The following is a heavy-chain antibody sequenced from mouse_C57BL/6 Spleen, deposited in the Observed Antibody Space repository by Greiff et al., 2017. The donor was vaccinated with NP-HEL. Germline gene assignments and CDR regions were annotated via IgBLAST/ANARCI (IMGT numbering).Heavy chain of an antibody. CDR1: GYTFTDYN. J-gene: IGHJ3*01. V-gene: IGHV1-22*01. CDR3: ARVTTVPSWFAY. Sequence: EVQLQESGPELVKPGASVKMSCKASGYTFTDYNMHWVKQSHGKSLEWIGYINPNNGGTSYNQKFKGKATLTVNKSSSTAYMELRSLTSEDSAVYYCARVTTVPSWFAYWGQGTLVTVSA. CDR2: INPNNGGT. D-gene: IGHD1-1*01.